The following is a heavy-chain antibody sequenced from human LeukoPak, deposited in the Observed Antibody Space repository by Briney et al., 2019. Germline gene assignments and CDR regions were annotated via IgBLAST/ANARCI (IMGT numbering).Heavy chain of an antibody. D-gene: IGHD6-19*01. J-gene: IGHJ4*02. CDR1: GFTFSSYA. CDR3: ARERTGWFFDY. V-gene: IGHV3-30-3*01. CDR2: ISYDGTNK. Sequence: PGGSLRLSCAASGFTFSSYAMHWVRQAPGKGLEWVAIISYDGTNKFYADSVKGRFTISRDNSKNTLYLQMNSLRAGDTALYYCARERTGWFFDYWGQGTLVTVSS.